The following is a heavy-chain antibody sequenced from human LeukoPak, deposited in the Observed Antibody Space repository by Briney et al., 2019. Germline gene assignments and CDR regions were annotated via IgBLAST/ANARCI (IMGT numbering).Heavy chain of an antibody. CDR3: ARGGALLWFGELLFDY. CDR2: ITSDGSST. J-gene: IGHJ4*02. CDR1: GFTFSITW. Sequence: GGSLRLSCAVSGFTFSITWMHWVRQPPGKGLVWVARITSDGSSTTYAESVKGRFTISRDNAKNTLYLQMNSLRAEDTAVYYCARGGALLWFGELLFDYWGQGTLVTVSS. V-gene: IGHV3-74*03. D-gene: IGHD3-10*01.